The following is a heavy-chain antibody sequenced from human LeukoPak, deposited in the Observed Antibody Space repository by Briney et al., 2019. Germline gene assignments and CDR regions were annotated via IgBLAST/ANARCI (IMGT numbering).Heavy chain of an antibody. V-gene: IGHV3-66*01. J-gene: IGHJ4*02. CDR2: IYSTGVT. CDR1: GFTFSDYI. D-gene: IGHD1-1*01. Sequence: GGSLRLSCAASGFTFSDYIMNWVRQAPGKGLEWVSVIYSTGVTHYADSVKGRFTISRDNSKNTVYLQMSSLRAEDTAVYYCARNAGTTVDCWGQGTLVTVSS. CDR3: ARNAGTTVDC.